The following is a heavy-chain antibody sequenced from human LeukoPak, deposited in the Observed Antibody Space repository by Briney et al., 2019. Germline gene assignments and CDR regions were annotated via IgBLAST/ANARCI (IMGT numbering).Heavy chain of an antibody. V-gene: IGHV5-51*01. D-gene: IGHD6-13*01. CDR1: GYSFTSYW. CDR2: IYPGDSDT. J-gene: IGHJ6*03. Sequence: GESLKISCKGSGYSFTSYWIGWVRQMPGKGLEWMGIIYPGDSDTRYSPSFQGQVTISADKSISTAYLQWSSLKASDTAMYYCARSRVSGIAAAGTDYYYMDVWGKGTTVTVSS. CDR3: ARSRVSGIAAAGTDYYYMDV.